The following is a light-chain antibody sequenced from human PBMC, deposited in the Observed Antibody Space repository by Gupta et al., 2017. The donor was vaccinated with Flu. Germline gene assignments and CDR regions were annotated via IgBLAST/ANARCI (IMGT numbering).Light chain of an antibody. CDR2: VAS. CDR3: HQDHNSST. CDR1: QTLGYHN. V-gene: IGKV3-20*01. Sequence: EIVLTQPPRSLPLSTGESATLSFRASQTLGYHNLDWYQQKPGQGPRLIIHVASTSATGDPDRFSVGGCGADFTLTLTRRKLEHFDVYYFHQDHNSSTFGQGTKVEFK. J-gene: IGKJ1*01.